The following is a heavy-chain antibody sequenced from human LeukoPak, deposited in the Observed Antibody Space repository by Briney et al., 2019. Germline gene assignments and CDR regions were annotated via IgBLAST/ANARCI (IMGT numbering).Heavy chain of an antibody. J-gene: IGHJ4*02. D-gene: IGHD7-27*01. Sequence: ASMRVSCKASGYTFTDYYVNWVRQAPGQGLEWMGWINPDSGATNYAQKFQGRVTMTRDTSISTAYMELSSLTSDDTAVYYCAAPPPGDYWGQGTLVTVSS. CDR2: INPDSGAT. CDR1: GYTFTDYY. CDR3: AAPPPGDY. V-gene: IGHV1-2*02.